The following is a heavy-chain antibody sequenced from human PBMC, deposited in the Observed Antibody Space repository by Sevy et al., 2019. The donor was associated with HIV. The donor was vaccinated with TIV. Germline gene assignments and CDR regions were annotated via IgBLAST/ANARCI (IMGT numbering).Heavy chain of an antibody. CDR3: ARDVSSGYYDFWSGYLHFDY. Sequence: ASVKVSCKASGYTFTSYYMHWVRQAPGQGLEWMGIINPSGGSTSYAQKFQGRVTMTRDTSTSTVYMELSSLRSEDTVVYYCARDVSSGYYDFWSGYLHFDYWGQGTLVTVSS. V-gene: IGHV1-46*03. CDR1: GYTFTSYY. D-gene: IGHD3-3*01. CDR2: INPSGGST. J-gene: IGHJ4*02.